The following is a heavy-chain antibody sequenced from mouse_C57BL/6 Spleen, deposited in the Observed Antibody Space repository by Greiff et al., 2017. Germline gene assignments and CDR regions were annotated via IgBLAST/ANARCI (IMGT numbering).Heavy chain of an antibody. J-gene: IGHJ1*03. CDR2: ISDGGSYT. D-gene: IGHD4-1*02. V-gene: IGHV5-4*03. CDR3: ANQRGQRYFDV. Sequence: EVKLVESGGGLVKPGGSLKLSCAASGFTFSSYAMSWVRQTPEKRLEWVATISDGGSYTYYPDNVKGRFTISRDNAKNNLYLQMSHLKSEDTAMYYCANQRGQRYFDVWGTGTTVTVSS. CDR1: GFTFSSYA.